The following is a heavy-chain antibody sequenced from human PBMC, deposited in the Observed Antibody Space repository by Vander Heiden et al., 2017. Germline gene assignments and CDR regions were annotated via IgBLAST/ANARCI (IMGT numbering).Heavy chain of an antibody. CDR1: GFTFSGYA. V-gene: IGHV3-23*01. Sequence: EVQLLESGGGLVQPGGSLSLPCAASGFTFSGYAMSWVRQAPGKGLEWVSAISGSGGSTYYADSVKGRFTISRDNSKNTLYLQMNSLRAEDTAVYYCAKAVVVAATPQWFDPWGQGTLVTVSS. CDR3: AKAVVVAATPQWFDP. J-gene: IGHJ5*02. D-gene: IGHD2-15*01. CDR2: ISGSGGST.